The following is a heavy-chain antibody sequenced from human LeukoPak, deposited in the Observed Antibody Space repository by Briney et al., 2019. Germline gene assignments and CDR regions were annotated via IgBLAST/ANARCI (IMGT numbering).Heavy chain of an antibody. D-gene: IGHD3-22*01. Sequence: GGSLRLSCAASGFTFSSYAMSWVRQAPGKGLEWVSAISGSGGSTYYADSVKGRFTISRDNSKNTLYLQMNSLRAEDAAVYYCAKGPFDTDYYYYGMDVWGQGTTVTVSS. CDR1: GFTFSSYA. CDR2: ISGSGGST. J-gene: IGHJ6*02. CDR3: AKGPFDTDYYYYGMDV. V-gene: IGHV3-23*01.